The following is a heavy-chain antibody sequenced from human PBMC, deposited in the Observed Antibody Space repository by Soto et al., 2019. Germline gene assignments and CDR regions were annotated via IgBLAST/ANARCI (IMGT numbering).Heavy chain of an antibody. CDR3: ARGGYSSSWYDNWFDP. V-gene: IGHV3-33*01. D-gene: IGHD6-13*01. CDR1: GFTFSSYG. J-gene: IGHJ5*02. Sequence: QVQLVESGGGVVQPGRSLRLSCAAPGFTFSSYGMHWVRQAPGKGLEWVAVIWYDGSNKYYADSVKGRFTISRDNSKNTLYLQMNSLRAEDTAVYYCARGGYSSSWYDNWFDPWGQGTLVTVSS. CDR2: IWYDGSNK.